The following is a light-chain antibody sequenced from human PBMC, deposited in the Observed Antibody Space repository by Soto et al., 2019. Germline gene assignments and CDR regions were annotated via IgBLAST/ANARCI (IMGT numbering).Light chain of an antibody. J-gene: IGKJ3*01. CDR1: QNIDNY. Sequence: DLQMTQSPSSLSASVGDRVTITCRASQNIDNYLNWFQHKPGKAPKLLIYGGSSLQAGVPSRFSGRGSGADYTLTISSLQPEDFATYYCQQSYSIPRTFGPGTKVDIK. CDR3: QQSYSIPRT. V-gene: IGKV1-39*01. CDR2: GGS.